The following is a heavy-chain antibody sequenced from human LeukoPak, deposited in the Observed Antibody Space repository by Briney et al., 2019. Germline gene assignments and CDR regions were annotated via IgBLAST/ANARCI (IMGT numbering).Heavy chain of an antibody. CDR1: GYTFTGYY. J-gene: IGHJ4*02. Sequence: ASVKVSCKASGYTFTGYYMHWVRHAPGQGLEWMGWINPNSGGTNYAQKFQGRVTMTRDTSISTAYMELSRLRSDDTAVYYCARDWDDSSSYYYSGKGPHDYWGQGTLVTVSS. V-gene: IGHV1-2*02. CDR3: ARDWDDSSSYYYSGKGPHDY. CDR2: INPNSGGT. D-gene: IGHD3-22*01.